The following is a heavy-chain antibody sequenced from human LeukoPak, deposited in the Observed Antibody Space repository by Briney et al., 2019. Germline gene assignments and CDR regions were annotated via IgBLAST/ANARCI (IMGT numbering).Heavy chain of an antibody. CDR3: ARDNSEYDEDWFDP. J-gene: IGHJ5*02. V-gene: IGHV3-30*03. Sequence: GRSLRLSCAASGFTFSSYGMHWVRQAPGKGLEWVAVISYDGSNKYYADSVKGRFTISRDNSKNTLYLQMNSLRAEDTAVYYCARDNSEYDEDWFDPWGQGTLVTVSS. D-gene: IGHD1-1*01. CDR2: ISYDGSNK. CDR1: GFTFSSYG.